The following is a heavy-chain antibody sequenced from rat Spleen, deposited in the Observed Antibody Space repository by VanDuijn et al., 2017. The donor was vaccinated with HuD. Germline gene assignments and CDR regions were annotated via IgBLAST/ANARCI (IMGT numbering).Heavy chain of an antibody. Sequence: EVQLVESDGGFVQPGRSLELSCTASGFTFSDYYMAWVRQAPKKGLEWVASISYEGSSTYYGDSVKDRFTISRDNAKSTLYLQMNSLRSEDTATYYCARPHSSHYVMDAWGQGASVTVSS. CDR2: ISYEGSST. CDR1: GFTFSDYY. V-gene: IGHV5-22*01. D-gene: IGHD1-8*01. J-gene: IGHJ4*01. CDR3: ARPHSSHYVMDA.